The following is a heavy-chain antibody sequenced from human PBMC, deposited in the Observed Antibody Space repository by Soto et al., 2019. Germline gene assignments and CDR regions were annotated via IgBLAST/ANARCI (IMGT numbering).Heavy chain of an antibody. Sequence: GASGKVSCKASGYIFSDHYMHWVRQAPGQGLEWMGWINPKNGATKYAQKFQGRVTVTRDTSINTAYMDLSRLRSDDTAVYYCARQSGGSGWYSWFDPWGQGTLVTVSS. D-gene: IGHD6-19*01. V-gene: IGHV1-2*02. CDR2: INPKNGAT. J-gene: IGHJ5*02. CDR1: GYIFSDHY. CDR3: ARQSGGSGWYSWFDP.